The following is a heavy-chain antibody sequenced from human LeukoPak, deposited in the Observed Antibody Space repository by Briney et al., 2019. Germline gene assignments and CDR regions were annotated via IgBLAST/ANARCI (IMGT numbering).Heavy chain of an antibody. Sequence: SETLSLTCAVYGGSFSGYYWSWIRLPPGKGLEWIGEINHSGSTNYNPSLKSRVTISVDTSKNQFSLKLSSVTAADTAVYYCARGFFLFGSRYYDFWSGYQPPYYFDYWGQGTLVTVSS. CDR3: ARGFFLFGSRYYDFWSGYQPPYYFDY. J-gene: IGHJ4*02. V-gene: IGHV4-34*01. CDR2: INHSGST. D-gene: IGHD3-3*01. CDR1: GGSFSGYY.